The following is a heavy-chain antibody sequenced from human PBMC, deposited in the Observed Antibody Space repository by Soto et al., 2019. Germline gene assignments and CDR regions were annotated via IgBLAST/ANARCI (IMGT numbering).Heavy chain of an antibody. CDR2: IKSTTDGGTT. Sequence: EVQLVESGGGLVKPGGSLRLSCAASGFTFSNAWMSWLRQAPGKGLELVGRIKSTTDGGTTDYAAPVKGRITISRDASKTTLYLQMNSLKTEDTAVYYCTPDGTYYDYIWGSYRYDWYFDLWGSGTLVTVSS. CDR3: TPDGTYYDYIWGSYRYDWYFDL. J-gene: IGHJ2*01. D-gene: IGHD3-16*02. V-gene: IGHV3-15*01. CDR1: GFTFSNAW.